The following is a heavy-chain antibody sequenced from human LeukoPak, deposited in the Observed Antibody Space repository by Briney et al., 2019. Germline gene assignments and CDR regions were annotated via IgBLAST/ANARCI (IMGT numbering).Heavy chain of an antibody. V-gene: IGHV4-39*07. CDR2: VYYTGST. CDR1: GGSISSSNYY. J-gene: IGHJ4*02. Sequence: SETLSLTCTVSGGSISSSNYYWGWVRQPPGKGLEWIGSVYYTGSTYYNPSLKSRVTISVDTSKNQFSLKLSSVTAADTAVYYCVNYYDSSDYQQPNHFDYWGQGTLVTVSS. CDR3: VNYYDSSDYQQPNHFDY. D-gene: IGHD3-22*01.